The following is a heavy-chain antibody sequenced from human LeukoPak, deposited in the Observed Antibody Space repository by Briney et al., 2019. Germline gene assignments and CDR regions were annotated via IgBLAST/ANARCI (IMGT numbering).Heavy chain of an antibody. J-gene: IGHJ4*02. CDR2: IWYDGSNK. D-gene: IGHD1-26*01. V-gene: IGHV3-30*02. CDR1: GFTFSSYG. CDR3: VKDLTGGSYNLGY. Sequence: GGSLRLSCAASGFTFSSYGMHWVRQAPGKGLEWVAVIWYDGSNKYYADSVKGRFTISRDNSKNTLYLQMNSLRAEDTALYYCVKDLTGGSYNLGYWGQGTLVTVSS.